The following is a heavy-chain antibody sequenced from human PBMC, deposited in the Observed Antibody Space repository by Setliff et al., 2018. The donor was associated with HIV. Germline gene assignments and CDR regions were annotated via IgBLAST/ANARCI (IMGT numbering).Heavy chain of an antibody. D-gene: IGHD3-9*01. CDR2: ISFDGGNK. Sequence: PGGSLRLSCVGSGVSFSNFGFHWVRQAPGKGLEWVAVISFDGGNKFYADSVKGRFTISRDNSKNSLYLQMNSLRAEDTAVYYCARRFLTVHMDVWGKGTTVTVSS. J-gene: IGHJ6*03. CDR3: ARRFLTVHMDV. V-gene: IGHV3-33*01. CDR1: GVSFSNFG.